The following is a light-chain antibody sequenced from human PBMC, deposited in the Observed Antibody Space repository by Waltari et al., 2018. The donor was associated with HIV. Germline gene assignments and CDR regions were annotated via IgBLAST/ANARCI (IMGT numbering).Light chain of an antibody. CDR3: AAWDDSLSGQWV. CDR2: RNN. J-gene: IGLJ3*02. Sequence: TISCSGSSSNIGSNFVYWYQQLPGTAPKLLIYRNNQRPSGVPDRFSGSKSGTSASLAISGLRSEDEADYYCAAWDDSLSGQWVFGGGTKLTVL. V-gene: IGLV1-47*01. CDR1: SSNIGSNF.